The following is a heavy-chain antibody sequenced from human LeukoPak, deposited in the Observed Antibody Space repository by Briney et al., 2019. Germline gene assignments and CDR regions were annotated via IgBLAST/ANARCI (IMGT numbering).Heavy chain of an antibody. D-gene: IGHD2-8*01. J-gene: IGHJ5*02. Sequence: SETLSLTCAAYGGSFSGDYWSWIRQPPGKGLEWIGEINHSGSTNYNPSLKSRVTISVDTSKNQFSLKLSSVTAADTAVYYCARGYCNNGVCLGWFGPWGQGTLVTVSS. CDR3: ARGYCNNGVCLGWFGP. V-gene: IGHV4-34*01. CDR1: GGSFSGDY. CDR2: INHSGST.